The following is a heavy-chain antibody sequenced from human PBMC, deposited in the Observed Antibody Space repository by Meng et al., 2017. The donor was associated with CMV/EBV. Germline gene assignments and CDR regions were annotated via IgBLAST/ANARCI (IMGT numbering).Heavy chain of an antibody. V-gene: IGHV3-30*04. CDR2: ISYDGSNK. Sequence: VGSLRLSCAASGFTFSSYAMHWVRQAPGKGLEWVAVISYDGSNKYYADSVKGRFTISRDNSKNTLYLQMNSLRAEDTAVYYCARDTILEWLLSGNYYYGMDVWGQGTTVTVSS. CDR3: ARDTILEWLLSGNYYYGMDV. J-gene: IGHJ6*02. CDR1: GFTFSSYA. D-gene: IGHD3-3*01.